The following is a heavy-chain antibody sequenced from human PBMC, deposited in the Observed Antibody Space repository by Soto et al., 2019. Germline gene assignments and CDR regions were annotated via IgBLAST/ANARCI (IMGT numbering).Heavy chain of an antibody. CDR3: ARVPYGSGSYFDY. V-gene: IGHV3-30-3*01. CDR2: ISFDGSSK. Sequence: GGSLRLSCAGSGFPFDTYALHWVLQAPGKGLEWVAVISFDGSSKYHADSVMGRFTISRDNSKNTLYLQMNSLGAEDTAIYYCARVPYGSGSYFDYWGQGTLVTVSS. D-gene: IGHD3-10*01. J-gene: IGHJ4*02. CDR1: GFPFDTYA.